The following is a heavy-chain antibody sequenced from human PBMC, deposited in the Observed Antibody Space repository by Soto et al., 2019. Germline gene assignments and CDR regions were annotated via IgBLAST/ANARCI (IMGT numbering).Heavy chain of an antibody. V-gene: IGHV3-49*03. CDR1: GFTFGDYA. Sequence: GGSLRLSCTASGFTFGDYAMSWFRQAPGKGLEWVGFIRSKAYGGTTEYAASVKGRFTISRDDSKSIAYLQMNSLKTEDTAVYYCTREQTTVIPGAFDIWGQGTMVTVSS. CDR2: IRSKAYGGTT. D-gene: IGHD4-17*01. CDR3: TREQTTVIPGAFDI. J-gene: IGHJ3*02.